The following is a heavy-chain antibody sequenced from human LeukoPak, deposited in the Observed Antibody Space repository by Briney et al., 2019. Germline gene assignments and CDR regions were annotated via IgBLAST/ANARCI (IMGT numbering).Heavy chain of an antibody. CDR2: ISGGGGGT. Sequence: GGSLRLSCAASGFTFTTYAMGWVRQSPGRGLEWVSSISGGGGGTYYAEFVKGRFTISRDNSKNTLYLQMNSLRAEDTAVYYCAKFYDILTGYFDHWGQGTLVTVSS. J-gene: IGHJ4*02. V-gene: IGHV3-23*01. CDR1: GFTFTTYA. D-gene: IGHD3-9*01. CDR3: AKFYDILTGYFDH.